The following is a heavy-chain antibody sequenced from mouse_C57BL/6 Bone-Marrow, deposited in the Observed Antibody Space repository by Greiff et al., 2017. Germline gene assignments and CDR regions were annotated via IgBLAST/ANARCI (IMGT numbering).Heavy chain of an antibody. D-gene: IGHD2-3*01. J-gene: IGHJ2*01. Sequence: EVQVVESGGGLVKPGGSLKLSCAASGFTFSSYAMSWVRQTPEKRLEWVATISDRGSYTYYPNNVKGRFTISRDNAKNHLYLQMSHLKSEDTAMYYCAREGGYCPLYFDYWGQGTTLTVSS. CDR1: GFTFSSYA. CDR3: AREGGYCPLYFDY. V-gene: IGHV5-4*01. CDR2: ISDRGSYT.